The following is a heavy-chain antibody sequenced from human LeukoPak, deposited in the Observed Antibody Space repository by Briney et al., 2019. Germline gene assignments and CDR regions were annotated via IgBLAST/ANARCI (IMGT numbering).Heavy chain of an antibody. CDR2: ISGSGGST. J-gene: IGHJ3*02. V-gene: IGHV3-23*01. CDR3: VYYDSSYDAFDI. D-gene: IGHD3-22*01. Sequence: GGSLRLSCAASGFTFSSYAMSWVRQAPGKGLEWVSAISGSGGSTYYADSVKGRFTISRDNSKNTLYLQMNSLRAEDTAVYYCVYYDSSYDAFDIRGQGTMVTVSS. CDR1: GFTFSSYA.